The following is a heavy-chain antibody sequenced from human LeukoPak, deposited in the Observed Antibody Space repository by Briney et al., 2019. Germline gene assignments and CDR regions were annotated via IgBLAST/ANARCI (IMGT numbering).Heavy chain of an antibody. CDR2: IYPRDSDA. Sequence: GESPKISCQTSGYSFPSSGIGWVRQMPGKGLEWMGVIYPRDSDARYSPSFQGQVTISVGKSINTAYLQWSSLKASDTATYYCARLYFSSSSFDYWGQGTLVTVAS. D-gene: IGHD2-2*01. CDR1: GYSFPSSG. CDR3: ARLYFSSSSFDY. J-gene: IGHJ4*02. V-gene: IGHV5-51*01.